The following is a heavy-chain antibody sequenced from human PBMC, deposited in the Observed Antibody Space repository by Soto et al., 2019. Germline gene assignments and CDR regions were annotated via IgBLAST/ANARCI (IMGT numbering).Heavy chain of an antibody. Sequence: PGGSLRLSCAASGFTFSTYSMNWVRQAPGKGLEWVSSISKGGSGIYYADSVKGRFTISRDNAMSSRFLQMSSLRAEDSAVYYCAGRSCSDGECPFDYWGQGTQVTVSS. CDR3: AGRSCSDGECPFDY. CDR2: ISKGGSGI. D-gene: IGHD2-8*01. CDR1: GFTFSTYS. V-gene: IGHV3-21*06. J-gene: IGHJ4*02.